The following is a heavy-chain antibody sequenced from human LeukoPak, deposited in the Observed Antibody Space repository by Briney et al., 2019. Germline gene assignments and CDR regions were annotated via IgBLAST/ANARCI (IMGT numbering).Heavy chain of an antibody. J-gene: IGHJ6*03. CDR2: IWYDGSNK. CDR3: AKDPKRTYYYMDV. CDR1: GFTFSSYG. V-gene: IGHV3-33*06. Sequence: GGSLRLSCAASGFTFSSYGMHWVRQAPGKGLEWVAVIWYDGSNKYYADSVKGRFTISRDNSKNTLYLQMNSLRAEDTAVYYCAKDPKRTYYYMDVWGKGTTVTVSS.